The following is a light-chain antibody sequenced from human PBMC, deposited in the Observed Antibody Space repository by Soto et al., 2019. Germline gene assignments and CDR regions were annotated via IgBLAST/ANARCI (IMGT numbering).Light chain of an antibody. J-gene: IGKJ4*01. Sequence: EIVLTQSPATLSLSPGDGAPLXWRASQSVSDNLAWHQQNPGQPRRLLIYGASTRAAGIPDRFSGSGSGTDFTLSSSRLQPEDSAVYYCQRYGSSITFGGGTKVDIK. CDR1: QSVSDN. V-gene: IGKV3-20*01. CDR3: QRYGSSIT. CDR2: GAS.